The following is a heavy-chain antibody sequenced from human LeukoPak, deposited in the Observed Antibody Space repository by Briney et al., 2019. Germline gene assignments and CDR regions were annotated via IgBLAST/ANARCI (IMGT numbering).Heavy chain of an antibody. CDR2: ISAYNGNT. CDR3: ARGPYGMGV. V-gene: IGHV1-18*01. CDR1: GYTFTSYG. J-gene: IGHJ6*02. Sequence: ASVKVSCKASGYTFTSYGISWVRQAPGQGLEWMGWISAYNGNTNYAQKFQGRVTITADESTSTAYMELSSLRSEDTAVYYCARGPYGMGVWGQGTTVTVSS.